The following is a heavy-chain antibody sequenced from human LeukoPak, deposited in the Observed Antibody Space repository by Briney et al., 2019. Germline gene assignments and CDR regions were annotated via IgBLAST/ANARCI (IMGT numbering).Heavy chain of an antibody. CDR2: IYYSGST. Sequence: SETLSLTCTVSGGSISSSSYYWGWIRQPPGKGLEWIGSIYYSGSTYYNPSLKSRVTISVDTSKNQFSLKLSSVTAADTAVYYCARHVAAYCGGDCCSGWFDPWGQGTLVTVSS. V-gene: IGHV4-39*01. CDR3: ARHVAAYCGGDCCSGWFDP. CDR1: GGSISSSSYY. J-gene: IGHJ5*02. D-gene: IGHD2-21*02.